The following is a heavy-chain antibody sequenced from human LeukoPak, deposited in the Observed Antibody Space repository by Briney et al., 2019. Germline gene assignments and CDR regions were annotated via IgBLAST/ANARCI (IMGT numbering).Heavy chain of an antibody. V-gene: IGHV1-18*01. CDR1: GYTFTSYG. D-gene: IGHD6-13*01. Sequence: ASVKVSCKASGYTFTSYGISWVRQAPGQGLEWMGWISAYNGNTNYAQKLQGRVTMTTDTSTSTAYMELRSLRSDDTAVYYCASVTYSSSWDGFDGPYYYMDVWGKGTTVTVSS. J-gene: IGHJ6*03. CDR2: ISAYNGNT. CDR3: ASVTYSSSWDGFDGPYYYMDV.